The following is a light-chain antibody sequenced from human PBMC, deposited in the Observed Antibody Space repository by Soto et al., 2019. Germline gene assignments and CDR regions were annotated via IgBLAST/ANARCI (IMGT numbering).Light chain of an antibody. V-gene: IGKV3-20*01. CDR3: HQYATSPQT. J-gene: IGKJ1*01. Sequence: EIVLTQSPGTLSLTPGERATLSCRASQSVPKNYLAWYQQKPGQAPRLLIYGPSSRATGIPDRFSGSGSGTDFTLSISRLEPEDFAVYYCHQYATSPQTLGKGTKVEVK. CDR1: QSVPKNY. CDR2: GPS.